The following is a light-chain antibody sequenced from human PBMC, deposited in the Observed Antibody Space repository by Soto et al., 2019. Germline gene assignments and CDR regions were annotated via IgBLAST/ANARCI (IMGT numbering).Light chain of an antibody. CDR1: QSISSW. Sequence: TQSPSTLSASVGGRVTIACRSSQSISSWLAWYQQKPGQAPRLLIYGASSRATGIPDRFSGSGSGTDFTLTISRLEPEDFAVYYCQQYGSSLPITFGQGTRLEIK. J-gene: IGKJ5*01. V-gene: IGKV3-20*01. CDR3: QQYGSSLPIT. CDR2: GAS.